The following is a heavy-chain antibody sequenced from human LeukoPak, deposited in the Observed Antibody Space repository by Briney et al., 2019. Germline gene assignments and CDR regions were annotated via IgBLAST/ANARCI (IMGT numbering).Heavy chain of an antibody. J-gene: IGHJ5*02. V-gene: IGHV1-2*02. Sequence: GAAVQVSCKASRYTFTGYYMHWVRQAPGPGLEWMGWINPNSGGTNYAQKFQGRVTMTRDTSISTAYMELSRLRSDDTAVYYCARDPYYYDSSGYLTWFDPWGQGTLVTVSS. D-gene: IGHD3-22*01. CDR3: ARDPYYYDSSGYLTWFDP. CDR1: RYTFTGYY. CDR2: INPNSGGT.